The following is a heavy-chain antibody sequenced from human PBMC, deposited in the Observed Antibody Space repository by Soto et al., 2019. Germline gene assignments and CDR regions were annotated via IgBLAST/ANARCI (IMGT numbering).Heavy chain of an antibody. D-gene: IGHD1-7*01. V-gene: IGHV4-4*07. CDR2: IYTSGST. CDR3: ARDTGGYNWNYLEAFWFDP. J-gene: IGHJ5*02. CDR1: GGSISSYY. Sequence: QVQLQKSGPGLVKPSETLSLTCTVSGGSISSYYWSWIRQPAGKGLEWIGRIYTSGSTNYNPSLKSRVTMSVDTSKNQFSLKLSSVTAADTAVYYCARDTGGYNWNYLEAFWFDPWGQGTLVTVSS.